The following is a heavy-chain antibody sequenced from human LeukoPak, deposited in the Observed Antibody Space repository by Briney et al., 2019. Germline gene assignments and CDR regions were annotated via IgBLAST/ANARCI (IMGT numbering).Heavy chain of an antibody. J-gene: IGHJ4*02. Sequence: GSLRLSCAASGFTFSSYAMSWVRQAPGKGLEWVSAISGSGGSTYYADSVKGRFTISRDNSKNTLYLQMNSLRAEDTAVYYCAKDSSSSSWYVDSGDYWGQGTLVTVSS. CDR3: AKDSSSSSWYVDSGDY. CDR1: GFTFSSYA. D-gene: IGHD6-13*01. CDR2: ISGSGGST. V-gene: IGHV3-23*01.